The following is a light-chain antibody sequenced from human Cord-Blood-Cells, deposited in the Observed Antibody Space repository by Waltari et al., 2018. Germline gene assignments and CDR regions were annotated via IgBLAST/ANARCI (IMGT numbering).Light chain of an antibody. CDR3: QQSYSTPT. V-gene: IGKV1-39*01. Sequence: QMTQSTSSLSASVGEGVTITCRASQSISSHLIWYQQKPGKAPKLLIYAASSLQSGVPSRFSGSGSGTDFTPTISSLQPEDFATYYCQQSYSTPTFGGGTKVEIK. CDR2: AAS. J-gene: IGKJ4*01. CDR1: QSISSH.